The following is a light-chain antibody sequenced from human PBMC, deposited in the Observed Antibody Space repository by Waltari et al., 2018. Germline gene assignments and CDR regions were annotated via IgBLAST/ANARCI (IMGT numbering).Light chain of an antibody. CDR2: GIN. Sequence: QSALTQPRSVSGSPGQSVTISCTGTNSDVGPFKYISWYRQDPGKAPTLLIDGINQRPSGVPDRFSGSTSGNTASLTISGVQPEDAADYYCCSYAGTHLFGGGTKLTVL. V-gene: IGLV2-11*01. J-gene: IGLJ2*01. CDR3: CSYAGTHL. CDR1: NSDVGPFKY.